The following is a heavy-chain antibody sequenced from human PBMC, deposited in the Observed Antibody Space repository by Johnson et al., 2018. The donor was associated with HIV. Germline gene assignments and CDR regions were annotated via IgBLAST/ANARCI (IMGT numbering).Heavy chain of an antibody. CDR3: ARDQGYPEPAFDI. CDR2: IYSGGNT. CDR1: GFTVSSNY. Sequence: VQLVESGGGVVQPGGSLRLSCAASGFTVSSNYMSWVRQPPGKGLEWVSVIYSGGNTYYADSVKGRFTISRDNSKNSLYLQMNSLRAEDTAVYYCARDQGYPEPAFDIWGQGTMVTVSS. D-gene: IGHD6-13*01. V-gene: IGHV3-66*01. J-gene: IGHJ3*02.